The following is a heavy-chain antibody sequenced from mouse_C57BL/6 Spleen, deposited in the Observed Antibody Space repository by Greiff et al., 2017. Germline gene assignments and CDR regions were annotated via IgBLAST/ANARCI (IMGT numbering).Heavy chain of an antibody. J-gene: IGHJ1*03. V-gene: IGHV1-26*01. D-gene: IGHD1-1*01. CDR1: GYTFTDYY. CDR3: ARRFYYYGSSYVWYFDV. CDR2: INPNNGGT. Sequence: EVQLQQSGPELVKPGASVKISCKASGYTFTDYYMNWVKQSHGTSLEWIGAINPNNGGTSYTQKFKGKATLTVDKSSSTAYMELRSLTAEDSAVYYCARRFYYYGSSYVWYFDVWGTGTTVTVSS.